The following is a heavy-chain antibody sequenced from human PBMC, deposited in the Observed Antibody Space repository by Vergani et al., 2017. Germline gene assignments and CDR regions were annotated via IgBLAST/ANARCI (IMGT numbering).Heavy chain of an antibody. CDR2: IYYSGST. V-gene: IGHV4-59*01. D-gene: IGHD6-13*01. J-gene: IGHJ5*02. Sequence: QVQLQESGPGLVKPSETLSPTCTVSGGSISSYYWSWIRQPPGKGLEWIGYIYYSGSTNYNPSLKSRVTISVDTSKNQFSLKLSSVTAADSAIYYCAGGTHSWQRADRWGQGLLVSVSS. CDR1: GGSISSYY. CDR3: AGGTHSWQRADR.